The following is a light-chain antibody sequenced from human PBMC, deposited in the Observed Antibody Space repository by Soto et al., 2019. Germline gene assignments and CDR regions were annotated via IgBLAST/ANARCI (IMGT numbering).Light chain of an antibody. V-gene: IGLV1-51*02. CDR1: SSNIGNNY. CDR3: GTWDNRLSAGV. Sequence: QSVLTQPPSVSAAPGQKVTISCSGSSSNIGNNYVSWYQQLPGTAPKLLIYENNKRPSGIPDRFSGSKSGTSAILGITGLQTGDEAAYYCGTWDNRLSAGVFGGGTKLTVL. J-gene: IGLJ3*02. CDR2: ENN.